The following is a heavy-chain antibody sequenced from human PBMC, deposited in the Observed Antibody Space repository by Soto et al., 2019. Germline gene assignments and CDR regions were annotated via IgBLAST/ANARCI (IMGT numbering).Heavy chain of an antibody. Sequence: QVQLQQWGAGLLKPSETLSLTCAVYGGSFSGYYWSWIRQPPGKGLEWIGEIKNSGSTNSNRTLKSRVTVSVDMSKNRFSLKPSSVTAAVRAVYYCARGKRIGSGRLLPDYWGQGTLVTVSS. V-gene: IGHV4-34*01. J-gene: IGHJ4*02. CDR3: ARGKRIGSGRLLPDY. CDR1: GGSFSGYY. D-gene: IGHD3-10*01. CDR2: IKNSGST.